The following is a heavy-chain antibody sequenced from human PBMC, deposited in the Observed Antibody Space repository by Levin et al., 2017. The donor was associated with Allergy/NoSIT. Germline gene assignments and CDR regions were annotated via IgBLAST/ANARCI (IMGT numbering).Heavy chain of an antibody. J-gene: IGHJ4*02. CDR2: ISGSGGST. CDR3: AKSHPGSWKHFDY. Sequence: ETLSLTCAASGFTFSSYAMSWVRQAPGKGLEWVSAISGSGGSTYYADSVKGRFTISRDNSKNTLYLQMNSLRAEDTAVYYCAKSHPGSWKHFDYWGQGTLVTVSS. D-gene: IGHD6-13*01. V-gene: IGHV3-23*01. CDR1: GFTFSSYA.